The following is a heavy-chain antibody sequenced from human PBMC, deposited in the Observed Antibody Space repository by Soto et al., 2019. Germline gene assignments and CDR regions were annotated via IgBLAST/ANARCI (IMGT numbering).Heavy chain of an antibody. Sequence: PGGSLRLSCAASGFTSNNYAMSWVRQAPGKGLEWVSTISGRSGNTYYAASVKGRFTISRDNSKNTLYLQMNSLRAEDTAVYYCASRPGLYFDYWGQGTLVTVSS. CDR1: GFTSNNYA. D-gene: IGHD6-6*01. CDR3: ASRPGLYFDY. J-gene: IGHJ4*02. CDR2: ISGRSGNT. V-gene: IGHV3-23*01.